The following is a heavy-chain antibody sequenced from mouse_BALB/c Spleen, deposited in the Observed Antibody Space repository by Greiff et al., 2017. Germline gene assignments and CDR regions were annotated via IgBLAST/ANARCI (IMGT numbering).Heavy chain of an antibody. J-gene: IGHJ3*01. D-gene: IGHD2-3*01. CDR3: ARQGYDY. V-gene: IGHV5-9-3*01. CDR1: GFTFSSYA. Sequence: EVQVVESGGGLVKPGGSLKLSCAASGFTFSSYAMSWVRQTPEKRLEWVATISSGGSYTYYPDSVKGRFTISRDNAKNTLYLQMSSLRSEDTAMYYCARQGYDYWGQGTLVTVSA. CDR2: ISSGGSYT.